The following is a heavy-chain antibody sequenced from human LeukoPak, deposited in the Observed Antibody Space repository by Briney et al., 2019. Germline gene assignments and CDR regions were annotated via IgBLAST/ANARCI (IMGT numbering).Heavy chain of an antibody. CDR2: ILYTGNT. J-gene: IGHJ4*02. D-gene: IGHD2-15*01. Sequence: KASETLSLTCTVSGDSISTYYWSWIRQSPEKGLEWIGYILYTGNTNYNPSLKSRVTISIDTSKKQFSLNLSSVTAADTAVYYCATAGGSYYSGWEFDSWGQGTLVTVSS. V-gene: IGHV4-59*01. CDR3: ATAGGSYYSGWEFDS. CDR1: GDSISTYY.